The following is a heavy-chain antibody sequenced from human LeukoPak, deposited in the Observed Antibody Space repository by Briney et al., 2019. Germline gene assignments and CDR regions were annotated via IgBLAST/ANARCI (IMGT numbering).Heavy chain of an antibody. V-gene: IGHV3-30-3*01. CDR2: ISYDGSNK. CDR1: GFIVSSNY. CDR3: ARDREGY. Sequence: EGSLRLSCAASGFIVSSNYMNWVRQAPGKGLEWVAVISYDGSNKYYADSVKGRFTISRDNSKNTLYLQMNSLRAEDTAVYYCARDREGYWGQGTLVTVSS. D-gene: IGHD1-26*01. J-gene: IGHJ4*02.